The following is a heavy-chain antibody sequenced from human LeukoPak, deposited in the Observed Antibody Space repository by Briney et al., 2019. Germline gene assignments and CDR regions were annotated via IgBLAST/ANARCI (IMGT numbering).Heavy chain of an antibody. J-gene: IGHJ6*03. CDR2: IYYSGST. V-gene: IGHV4-39*07. CDR3: TRGSYYYMNI. CDR1: GGSISSSSYY. Sequence: PSETLSLTCTVSGGSISSSSYYWGWIRQPPGKGLEWIGSIYYSGSTYYNPSLKSRVTISRDTPKNQFSLKLNSVTAADTAVYYCTRGSYYYMNIWGKGTTVTVSS.